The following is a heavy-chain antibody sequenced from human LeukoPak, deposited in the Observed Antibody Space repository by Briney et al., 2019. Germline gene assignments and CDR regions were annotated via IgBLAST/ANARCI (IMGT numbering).Heavy chain of an antibody. V-gene: IGHV3-48*03. CDR1: GFTFSSYE. CDR3: ARVGTIAAAGTYDY. Sequence: GGSLRLSCAASGFTFSSYEMNWVRQAPGKGLEWVSYISSSGSTIYYADSVKGRFTISRDNTKNSLYLQMNSLRPEDTAVYYCARVGTIAAAGTYDYWGQGTLVAVSS. D-gene: IGHD6-13*01. CDR2: ISSSGSTI. J-gene: IGHJ4*02.